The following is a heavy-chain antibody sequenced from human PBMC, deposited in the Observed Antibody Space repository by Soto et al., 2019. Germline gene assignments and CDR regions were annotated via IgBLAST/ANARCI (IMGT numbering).Heavy chain of an antibody. CDR1: GGSISSYY. CDR2: IYYSGST. V-gene: IGHV4-59*01. J-gene: IGHJ3*02. D-gene: IGHD6-19*01. Sequence: SETLSLTCTVSGGSISSYYWSWIRQPPGKGLEWIGYIYYSGSTNYNPSLKSRVTISVDTSKNQFSLKLSSVTAADTAVYYCARDVGGVPVAGTAFDIWGQGTMVTVSS. CDR3: ARDVGGVPVAGTAFDI.